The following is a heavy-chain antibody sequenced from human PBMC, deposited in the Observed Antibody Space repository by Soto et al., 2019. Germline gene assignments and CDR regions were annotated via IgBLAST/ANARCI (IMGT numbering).Heavy chain of an antibody. V-gene: IGHV5-10-1*01. CDR1: GYSFTSYW. D-gene: IGHD5-18*01. J-gene: IGHJ6*02. CDR2: IDPSDSDT. Sequence: PGESLKISCQGSGYSFTSYWIVWVRQMPGKGLEWMGMIDPSDSDTSYSPSFQGHVTISADKSLSTAFLQWSSLKASDTAMYYCARAVDTAMVTESAYCYGMDVWGQGTTVTSP. CDR3: ARAVDTAMVTESAYCYGMDV.